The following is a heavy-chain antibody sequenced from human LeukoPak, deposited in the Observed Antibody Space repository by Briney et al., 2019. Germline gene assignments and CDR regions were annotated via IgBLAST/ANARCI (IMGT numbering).Heavy chain of an antibody. V-gene: IGHV3-74*01. CDR1: GFTFSSYW. J-gene: IGHJ6*02. D-gene: IGHD4-17*01. Sequence: PGGSLTVSCAASGFTFSSYWMHWVRQAPGKGLVWVSRINGDGSSTSYADSVKGRFTISRDNAKNTLYLQMNSLRAEDTAVYYCARVRYDYYGMDVWGQGTTVSVSS. CDR3: ARVRYDYYGMDV. CDR2: INGDGSST.